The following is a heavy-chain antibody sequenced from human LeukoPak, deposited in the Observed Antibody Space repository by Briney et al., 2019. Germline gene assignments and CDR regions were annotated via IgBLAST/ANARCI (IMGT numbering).Heavy chain of an antibody. V-gene: IGHV3-7*01. J-gene: IGHJ4*02. Sequence: GSLRLSCAASGFTFSSYWMSWVRQAPGKGLEWVANIKQDGSEKYYVDSVKGRFAISRDNAKNSLYLQMNSLRAEDTAVYYCARVRYEVVVVAAANDYWGQGTLVTVSS. D-gene: IGHD2-15*01. CDR3: ARVRYEVVVVAAANDY. CDR2: IKQDGSEK. CDR1: GFTFSSYW.